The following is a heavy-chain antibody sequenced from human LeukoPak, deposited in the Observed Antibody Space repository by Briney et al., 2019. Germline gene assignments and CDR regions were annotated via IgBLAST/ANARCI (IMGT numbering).Heavy chain of an antibody. V-gene: IGHV1-3*01. J-gene: IGHJ4*02. CDR2: VNAGNTNS. D-gene: IGHD5-24*01. CDR1: GYMFTPHH. CDR3: AMSVEMAAIPSFDY. Sequence: ASVKVSCKTSGYMFTPHHIHWMRQAPGQRFEWLGWVNAGNTNSEYSQKFQGRIIITRDTSASTAYMELSSLRSEDTAVYYCAMSVEMAAIPSFDYWGQGTLVTVSS.